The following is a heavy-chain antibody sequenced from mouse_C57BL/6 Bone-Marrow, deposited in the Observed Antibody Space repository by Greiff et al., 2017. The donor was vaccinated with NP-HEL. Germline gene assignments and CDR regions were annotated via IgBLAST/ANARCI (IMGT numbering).Heavy chain of an antibody. D-gene: IGHD1-1*01. CDR1: GFTFSDYY. Sequence: EVKVVESGGGLVQPGGSLKLSCAASGFTFSDYYMYWVRQTPEKRLEWVAYISNGGGSTYYPDTVKGRFTISRDNAKNTLYLQMSRLKSEDTAMYYCARHRITTVVADWYFDVWGTGTTVTVSS. V-gene: IGHV5-12*01. J-gene: IGHJ1*03. CDR3: ARHRITTVVADWYFDV. CDR2: ISNGGGST.